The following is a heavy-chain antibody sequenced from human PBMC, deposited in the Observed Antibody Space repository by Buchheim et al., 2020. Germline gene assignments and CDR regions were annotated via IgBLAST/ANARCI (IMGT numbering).Heavy chain of an antibody. D-gene: IGHD6-13*01. J-gene: IGHJ5*02. CDR2: INQSGSP. V-gene: IGHV4-34*01. CDR3: ARGVYSTRWYRWFDP. CDR1: GGAFSGHY. Sequence: QVQLQQWGAGLLKPSETLSLTCAVYGGAFSGHYWTWIRQPPGKGLEWIGEINQSGSPTYHPSLKSRVALSVDTSKKQFSLKLRSVTVADTAVYFCARGVYSTRWYRWFDPWGQGTL.